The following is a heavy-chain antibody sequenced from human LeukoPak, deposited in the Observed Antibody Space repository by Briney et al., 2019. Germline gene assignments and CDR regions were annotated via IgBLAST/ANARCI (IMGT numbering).Heavy chain of an antibody. CDR2: INPNSGGT. D-gene: IGHD6-13*01. CDR3: ARDHEARIAAAGSY. J-gene: IGHJ4*02. CDR1: GYTFTDYY. V-gene: IGHV1-2*02. Sequence: ASVKVSCKASGYTFTDYYMHWVRQAPGQGLEWMGWINPNSGGTNYAQKFQGRVTMTRDTSISTAYMEVRRLRSDDTAVYYCARDHEARIAAAGSYWGQGTLVTVSS.